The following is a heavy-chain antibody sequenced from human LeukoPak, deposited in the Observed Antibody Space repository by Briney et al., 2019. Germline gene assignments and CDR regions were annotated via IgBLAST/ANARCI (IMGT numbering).Heavy chain of an antibody. J-gene: IGHJ5*02. D-gene: IGHD4-17*01. CDR2: INRDGVAT. CDR3: TRGVNGASRFDP. Sequence: GGSLRLSCAASGFTFTSYWMHWVRQAPGKGLVWVSRINRDGVATSYADSVKGRFTISRDTAKNTLYLQMNSLRAEDTAVYSCTRGVNGASRFDPWGQGTLVTASS. V-gene: IGHV3-74*01. CDR1: GFTFTSYW.